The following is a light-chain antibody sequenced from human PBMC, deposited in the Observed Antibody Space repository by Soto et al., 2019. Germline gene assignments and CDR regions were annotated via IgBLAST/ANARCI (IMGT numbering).Light chain of an antibody. V-gene: IGKV1-33*01. J-gene: IGKJ5*01. CDR2: DAS. CDR1: QDISNY. Sequence: DLQMTQSPSSLSASVGDRVTITCHASQDISNYLNWYQQKPGKATKLLIYDASNLETGVPSRFSGSGSGTDFTFTISSLQPEDIATYYCQQYDNLITVGQGTRLEIK. CDR3: QQYDNLIT.